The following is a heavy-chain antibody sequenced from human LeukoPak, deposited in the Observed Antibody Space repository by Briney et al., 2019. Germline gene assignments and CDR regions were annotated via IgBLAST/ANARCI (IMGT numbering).Heavy chain of an antibody. V-gene: IGHV4-39*07. CDR1: GGSISSNSYY. CDR2: ISYSGST. CDR3: ARESPYCGGDCYSRPKFYYYYYMDV. D-gene: IGHD2-21*02. Sequence: SETLSLTCSVSGGSISSNSYYWVWIRQPPGKGLEWIGTISYSGSTYYNPSLKSRVTISVDTSKNQFSLKLSSVTAADTAVYYCARESPYCGGDCYSRPKFYYYYYMDVWGKGTTVTVSS. J-gene: IGHJ6*03.